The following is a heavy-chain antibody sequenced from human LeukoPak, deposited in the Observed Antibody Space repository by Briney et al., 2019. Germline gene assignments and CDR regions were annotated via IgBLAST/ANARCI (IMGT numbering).Heavy chain of an antibody. J-gene: IGHJ2*01. D-gene: IGHD3-16*01. CDR3: ARGGGSDWYFDL. V-gene: IGHV4-61*02. CDR2: IYTSGST. CDR1: GGSISSGSYY. Sequence: QPSQTLSLTCTVSGGSISSGSYYWSWIRQPAGKGLEWIGRIYTSGSTNYNPSLKSRVTISVDTSKNQFSLKLSSVTAADTAVYYCARGGGSDWYFDLWGRGTLVTLSS.